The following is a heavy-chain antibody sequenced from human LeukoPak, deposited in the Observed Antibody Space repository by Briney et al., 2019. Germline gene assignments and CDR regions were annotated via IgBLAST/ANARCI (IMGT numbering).Heavy chain of an antibody. Sequence: GGSLRLSCAASGLIVNNYAMSWVRQAPGKGLEWVSSISGSGGTSYYADSVKGRFTISRDSAKNMLFLQMNRLRAEDTAVYYCAKSPYFYNSGRSVDVWGKGTTVTVSS. D-gene: IGHD3-10*01. CDR3: AKSPYFYNSGRSVDV. J-gene: IGHJ6*04. CDR1: GLIVNNYA. CDR2: ISGSGGTS. V-gene: IGHV3-23*01.